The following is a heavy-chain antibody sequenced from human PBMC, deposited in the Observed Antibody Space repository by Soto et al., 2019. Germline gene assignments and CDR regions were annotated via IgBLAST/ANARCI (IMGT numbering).Heavy chain of an antibody. Sequence: QVQLQQWGAGLLKPSETLSLTCAVYGGSFSGYYWSWIRKPPGKGLEWIGELNHGGSTNSTPSLKSRITKSVDTAKNQCSLKLSSVTAADTAVYYCASSGAIQTATFAYGGQGTLVTVSS. J-gene: IGHJ4*02. CDR1: GGSFSGYY. V-gene: IGHV4-34*01. CDR2: LNHGGST. D-gene: IGHD2-21*02. CDR3: ASSGAIQTATFAY.